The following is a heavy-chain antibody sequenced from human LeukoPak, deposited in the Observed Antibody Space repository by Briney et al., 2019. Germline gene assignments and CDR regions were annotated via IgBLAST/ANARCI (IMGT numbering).Heavy chain of an antibody. D-gene: IGHD1-7*01. CDR2: ITWTSVSI. Sequence: GGSLRLSCAASGFTFDDYAMHWVRQAPGKGLEWVSGITWTSVSIGYADSVKGRFTISRDNAKNSLYLQMNSLRTEDTALYYCAKDKLGFDPWGQGTLVTVSS. CDR1: GFTFDDYA. CDR3: AKDKLGFDP. V-gene: IGHV3-9*01. J-gene: IGHJ5*02.